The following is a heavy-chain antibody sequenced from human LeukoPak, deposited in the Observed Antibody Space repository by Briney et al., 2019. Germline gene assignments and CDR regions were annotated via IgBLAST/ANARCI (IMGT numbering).Heavy chain of an antibody. CDR3: ARVLTVRGVIPDY. V-gene: IGHV1-2*02. CDR2: INPNSGGT. Sequence: ASVKVSCKASGFTFTGYYMHWVRQAPGQGLEWMGWINPNSGGTNYAQKFQGRVTMTRDTSISTAYMELSRLRSDDTAVYYCARVLTVRGVIPDYWGQGTLVIVSS. J-gene: IGHJ4*02. CDR1: GFTFTGYY. D-gene: IGHD3-10*01.